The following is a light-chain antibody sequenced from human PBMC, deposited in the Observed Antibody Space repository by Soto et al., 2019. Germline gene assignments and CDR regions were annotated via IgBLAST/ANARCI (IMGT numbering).Light chain of an antibody. CDR3: QQYNSYSLT. Sequence: DLPMTQSPSTLSASVGDTVTITCRASQSISPWLAWYQQKPGKAPKLLIYKASHLESGVPSRFSGSGSGTEFTLTISSLQPDDFATYYCQQYNSYSLTFGPGTKVDIK. CDR2: KAS. CDR1: QSISPW. J-gene: IGKJ3*01. V-gene: IGKV1-5*03.